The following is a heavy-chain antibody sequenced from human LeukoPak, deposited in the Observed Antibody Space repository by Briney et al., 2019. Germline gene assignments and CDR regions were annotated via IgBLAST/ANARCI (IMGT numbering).Heavy chain of an antibody. J-gene: IGHJ4*02. V-gene: IGHV3-53*01. CDR2: IYSGGST. CDR3: ASGIAAAGRFDY. Sequence: GGSLRLSCAASGFSVSSNYMSWVRQAPGKGLEWVSVIYSGGSTYYADSVKGRFTISRDNSKNTLYLQMNSLRAEDTAVYYCASGIAAAGRFDYWGQGTLVTVSS. D-gene: IGHD6-13*01. CDR1: GFSVSSNY.